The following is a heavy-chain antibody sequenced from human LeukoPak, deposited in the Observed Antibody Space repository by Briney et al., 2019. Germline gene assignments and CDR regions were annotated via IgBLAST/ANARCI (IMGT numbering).Heavy chain of an antibody. Sequence: GGSLRLSCAASGFTFSSYSMNWVRQAPGKGLEWVSSISSSSSYIYYADSVKGRFTISRDNAKNSLYLQMNSLGAEDTAVYYCARVKDIVVVVAANMDVWGKGTTVTVSS. J-gene: IGHJ6*04. D-gene: IGHD2-15*01. V-gene: IGHV3-21*01. CDR1: GFTFSSYS. CDR2: ISSSSSYI. CDR3: ARVKDIVVVVAANMDV.